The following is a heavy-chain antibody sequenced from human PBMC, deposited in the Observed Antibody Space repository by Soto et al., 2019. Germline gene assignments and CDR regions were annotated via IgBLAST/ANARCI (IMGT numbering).Heavy chain of an antibody. CDR1: GFTFSSYA. V-gene: IGHV3-30-3*01. J-gene: IGHJ3*02. CDR3: ARGVLWFGELISDAFDI. D-gene: IGHD3-10*01. Sequence: GGSLRLSCAASGFTFSSYAMHWVRQAPGKGLEWVAVISYDGSNKYYADSVKGRFTISRDNSKNTLYLQMNSLRAEDTAVYYCARGVLWFGELISDAFDIWGQGTMVTVSS. CDR2: ISYDGSNK.